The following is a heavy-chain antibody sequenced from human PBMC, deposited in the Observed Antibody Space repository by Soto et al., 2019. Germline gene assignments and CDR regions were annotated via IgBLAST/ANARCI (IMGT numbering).Heavy chain of an antibody. CDR3: ARHETLHSDYDY. CDR1: GGFISSYY. CDR2: IHYSVST. Sequence: SVTLSLTWSVCGGFISSYYWSWIRHPPVKGLEWIGYIHYSVSTNYNPSLKSRVTISVDTSKNQFSLKLSSVTAADTAVYYCARHETLHSDYDYRGQGNLVTVSS. V-gene: IGHV4-59*08. D-gene: IGHD5-12*01. J-gene: IGHJ4*02.